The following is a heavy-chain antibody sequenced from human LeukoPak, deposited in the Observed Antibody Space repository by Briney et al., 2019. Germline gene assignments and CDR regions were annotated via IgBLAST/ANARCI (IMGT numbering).Heavy chain of an antibody. CDR2: IYYSGST. D-gene: IGHD4-23*01. CDR3: AQASGGDAFDI. V-gene: IGHV4-30-4*08. J-gene: IGHJ3*02. Sequence: SETLSLTCTVSGGSISSGDYYWRWIRQPPGKGLEWIGYIYYSGSTYYNPSLKSRVTISVDTSKNQFSLKLSSVTAADTAVYYCAQASGGDAFDIWGQGTMVTVSS. CDR1: GGSISSGDYY.